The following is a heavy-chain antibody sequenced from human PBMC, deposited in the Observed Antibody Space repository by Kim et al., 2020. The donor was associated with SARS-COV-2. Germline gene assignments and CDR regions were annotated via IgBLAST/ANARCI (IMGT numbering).Heavy chain of an antibody. CDR3: ARFYDSSGYYSFDY. CDR1: GFTVSSNY. D-gene: IGHD3-22*01. Sequence: GGSLRLSCAASGFTVSSNYMSWVRQAPGKGLEWVSVIYSGGSTYYADSVKGRFTISRDNSKNTLYLQMNSLRAEDTAVYYCARFYDSSGYYSFDYWGQGTLVTVSS. CDR2: IYSGGST. J-gene: IGHJ4*02. V-gene: IGHV3-66*01.